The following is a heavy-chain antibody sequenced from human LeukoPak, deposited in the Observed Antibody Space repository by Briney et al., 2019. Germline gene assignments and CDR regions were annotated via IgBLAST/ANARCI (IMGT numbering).Heavy chain of an antibody. D-gene: IGHD3-16*02. Sequence: ASVKVSCKVSGYTLTELSMHWVRQAPGKGLEWMGGFDPEDGETVDAQRFQGRVTMTEDTSTDTAYMELSSLRSEDTAVYYCATGSLRLGEFSLGYWGQGTLVTVSS. J-gene: IGHJ4*02. CDR1: GYTLTELS. CDR2: FDPEDGET. CDR3: ATGSLRLGEFSLGY. V-gene: IGHV1-24*01.